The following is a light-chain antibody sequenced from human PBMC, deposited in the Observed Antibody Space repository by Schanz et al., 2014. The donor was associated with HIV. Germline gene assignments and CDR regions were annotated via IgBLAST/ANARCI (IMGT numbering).Light chain of an antibody. Sequence: EIVLTQSPGTLSLSPGERATLSCRASQRISSNLAWYQQKPGQAPRLLLYGASTRATGIPARFSGSGSGTEFTLTISSLQSEDFAVYYCQQYNNWPPFTFGQGTKLEIK. CDR1: QRISSN. J-gene: IGKJ2*01. V-gene: IGKV3-15*01. CDR2: GAS. CDR3: QQYNNWPPFT.